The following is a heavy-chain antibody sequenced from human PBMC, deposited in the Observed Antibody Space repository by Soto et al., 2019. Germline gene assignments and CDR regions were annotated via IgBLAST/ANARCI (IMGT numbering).Heavy chain of an antibody. CDR1: GYSFTNYG. D-gene: IGHD6-13*01. CDR2: ISGFNGNT. J-gene: IGHJ6*03. CDR3: ARDRGVAPPVAGNTHYYYYMDV. Sequence: QDQLVQSGAEVKKPGASVTVSCKAPGYSFTNYGITWVRQAPGQGLEWMGWISGFNGNTHYAQKLQGRVTMTTDASTSTAYMELRSLRSDDTDVYYCARDRGVAPPVAGNTHYYYYMDVWGKVTTVTVSS. V-gene: IGHV1-18*01.